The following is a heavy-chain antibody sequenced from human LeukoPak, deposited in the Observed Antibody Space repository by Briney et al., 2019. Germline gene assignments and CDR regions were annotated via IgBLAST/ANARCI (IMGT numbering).Heavy chain of an antibody. D-gene: IGHD6-19*01. CDR3: ARGRFYRSGREPFDY. J-gene: IGHJ4*02. CDR1: GLTVSSNY. CDR2: IYSGSST. Sequence: GGSLRLSCAASGLTVSSNYMNWVRQAPGKGLEWVSVIYSGSSTYYADSVKGRFTISRDDSKNTLYLQMNSLRAEDTAVYYCARGRFYRSGREPFDYWGQGTLVTVSS. V-gene: IGHV3-53*01.